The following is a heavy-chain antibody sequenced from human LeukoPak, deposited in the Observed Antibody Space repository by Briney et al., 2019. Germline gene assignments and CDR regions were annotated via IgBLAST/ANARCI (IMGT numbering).Heavy chain of an antibody. CDR3: ARDLRDTTVVIIDS. CDR2: IWYDGSNK. D-gene: IGHD5-18*01. Sequence: KSLPDSCLSSRFTFRNYGMHWVRQAPGKGLAWVAVIWYDGSNKYYADSVKGRFTISRDNSKTTRYLQMNSLRAEDTEVYYCARDLRDTTVVIIDSWGQGTLVTASS. V-gene: IGHV3-33*01. CDR1: RFTFRNYG. J-gene: IGHJ4*02.